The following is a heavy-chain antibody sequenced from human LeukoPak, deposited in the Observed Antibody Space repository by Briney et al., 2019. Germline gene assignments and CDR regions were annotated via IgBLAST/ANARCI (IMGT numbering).Heavy chain of an antibody. Sequence: SETLSLTCTVSGASISSYYWSWIRQPPGKGLEWIGYIYYSGSTNYNPSLKSRVTISVDTSKNQFSLKLSSVTAADTAVYYCASFSTTGQKAFDIWGQGTMVTVSS. J-gene: IGHJ3*02. CDR1: GASISSYY. CDR3: ASFSTTGQKAFDI. V-gene: IGHV4-59*01. D-gene: IGHD1-14*01. CDR2: IYYSGST.